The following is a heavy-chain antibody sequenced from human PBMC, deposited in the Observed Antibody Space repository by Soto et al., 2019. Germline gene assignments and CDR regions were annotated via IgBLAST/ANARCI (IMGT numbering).Heavy chain of an antibody. Sequence: EVQLVESGGGLVQPGGSLILSCAASGFTFTTYWMNWVRQAPGQGLVWVSHINSDETTTNYADSVKGRFTISRDNTKNTRYLQMNSLRAEDTAVYDCARGGDANYFNYFDYWGQGTLITVSS. D-gene: IGHD1-7*01. CDR2: INSDETTT. CDR1: GFTFTTYW. J-gene: IGHJ4*02. V-gene: IGHV3-74*01. CDR3: ARGGDANYFNYFDY.